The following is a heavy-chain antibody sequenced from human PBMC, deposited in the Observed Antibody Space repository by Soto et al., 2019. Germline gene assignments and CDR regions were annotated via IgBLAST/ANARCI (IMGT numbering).Heavy chain of an antibody. J-gene: IGHJ4*02. CDR2: LNPNSGDS. Sequence: GASVKVSCKASGGTFSSYAISWVRQAPGQGLEWMGWLNPNSGDSNSAQRFRGRVTMTRDTSISTAYMELSRLTSDDTAVYYCAREPITMIDLTIDYWGQGTPVTVSS. CDR1: GGTFSSYA. CDR3: AREPITMIDLTIDY. D-gene: IGHD3-22*01. V-gene: IGHV1-2*02.